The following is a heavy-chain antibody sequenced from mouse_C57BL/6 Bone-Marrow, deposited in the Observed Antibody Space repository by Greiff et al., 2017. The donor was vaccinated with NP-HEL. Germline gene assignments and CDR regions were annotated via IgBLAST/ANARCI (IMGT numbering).Heavy chain of an antibody. Sequence: VQLQQSGAELARPGASVKMSCKASGYTFTSYTMHWVKQRPGQGLEWIGYINPSSGYNKYNQKFKDKATLTADKSSSTAYMQLSSLTSEDSAVYYCARLWLLTFAYWGQGTLVTVSA. V-gene: IGHV1-4*01. CDR2: INPSSGYN. CDR1: GYTFTSYT. J-gene: IGHJ3*01. CDR3: ARLWLLTFAY. D-gene: IGHD2-3*01.